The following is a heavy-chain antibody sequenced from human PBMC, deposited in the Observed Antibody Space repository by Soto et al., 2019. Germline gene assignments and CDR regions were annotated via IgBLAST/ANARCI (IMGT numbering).Heavy chain of an antibody. V-gene: IGHV4-39*01. J-gene: IGHJ5*02. CDR2: IYYSGST. CDR1: GGSISSSSYY. D-gene: IGHD3-22*01. Sequence: QLQLQESGPGLVKPSETLSLTCTVSGGSISSSSYYWGWIRQPPGKGLEWIGSIYYSGSTYYNPSLKSRVTISVDTSKNQFSLKLSSVTAADTAVYYCARHRNYYDSSGPYNWFDPWGQGTLVTVSS. CDR3: ARHRNYYDSSGPYNWFDP.